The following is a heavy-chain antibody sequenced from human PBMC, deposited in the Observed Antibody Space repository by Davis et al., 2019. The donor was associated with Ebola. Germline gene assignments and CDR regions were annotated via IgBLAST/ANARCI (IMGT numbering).Heavy chain of an antibody. V-gene: IGHV4-59*08. Sequence: MPSETLSLTCTVSGGSISSYYWSWIRQPPGKRLEWIGYIYYSGSTNYNPSLKSRVTISVDTSKNQFSLKLNSVTAADTAVYYCATVNRGGGEYYFDYWGQGTLVTVSS. J-gene: IGHJ4*02. CDR3: ATVNRGGGEYYFDY. D-gene: IGHD3-16*01. CDR2: IYYSGST. CDR1: GGSISSYY.